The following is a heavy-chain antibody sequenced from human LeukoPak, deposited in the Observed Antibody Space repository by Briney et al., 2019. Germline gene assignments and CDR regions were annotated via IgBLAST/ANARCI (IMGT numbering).Heavy chain of an antibody. CDR1: GFTFSSYA. V-gene: IGHV3-23*01. Sequence: PGGSLRLSCAASGFTFSSYAMSWVRQAPGKGLEWVSAISGSGGSTYYADSVKGRFTISRDNSKNTLYLQMNSLRAEDTAVYYCAKAGDPGPTPYYFDYWGQGTLVTVSS. CDR2: ISGSGGST. J-gene: IGHJ4*02. CDR3: AKAGDPGPTPYYFDY.